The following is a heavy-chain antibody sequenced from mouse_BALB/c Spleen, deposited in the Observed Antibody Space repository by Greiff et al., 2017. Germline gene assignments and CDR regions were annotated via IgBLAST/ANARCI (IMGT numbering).Heavy chain of an antibody. D-gene: IGHD2-12*01. CDR2: IYPGNSDT. CDR3: TSENDVAWFAY. Sequence: VQLQQSGTVLARPGASVKMSCKASGYSFTSYWMHWVKQRPGPGLEWIGAIYPGNSDTSYNQKFKGKAKLTAVTSASTAYMELSSLTNEDSAVYYCTSENDVAWFAYWGQGTRVTVSA. V-gene: IGHV1-5*01. J-gene: IGHJ3*01. CDR1: GYSFTSYW.